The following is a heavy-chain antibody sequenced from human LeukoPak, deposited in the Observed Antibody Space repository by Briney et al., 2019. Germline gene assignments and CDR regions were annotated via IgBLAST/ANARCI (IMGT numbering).Heavy chain of an antibody. Sequence: GASVKVSCKASGYTFTGYYMHWVRQAPGQGLEWMGWINPNSGGTNYAQKFQGRVAMTRDTSISTAYMELSRLRSDDTAVYYYAREGVLMVYALNYWGQGTLVTVSS. V-gene: IGHV1-2*02. J-gene: IGHJ4*02. CDR1: GYTFTGYY. D-gene: IGHD2-8*01. CDR2: INPNSGGT. CDR3: AREGVLMVYALNY.